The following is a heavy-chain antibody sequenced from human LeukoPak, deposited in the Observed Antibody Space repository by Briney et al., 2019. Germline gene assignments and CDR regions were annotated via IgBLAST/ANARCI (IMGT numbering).Heavy chain of an antibody. CDR2: ISSNGGST. CDR1: GFTFSSYA. D-gene: IGHD3-22*01. Sequence: GGSLRLSCSASGFTFSSYAMHWVRQAPGKGLEYVSAISSNGGSTYYADSVKGRFTISRDNSKNTLYLQMSSLRAEDTAVYYCVKGQRYYDSSGYYSIEYFQHWGQGTLVTVSS. CDR3: VKGQRYYDSSGYYSIEYFQH. V-gene: IGHV3-64D*09. J-gene: IGHJ1*01.